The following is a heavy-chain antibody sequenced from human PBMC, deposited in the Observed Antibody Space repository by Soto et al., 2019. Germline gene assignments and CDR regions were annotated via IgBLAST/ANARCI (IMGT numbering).Heavy chain of an antibody. CDR2: INPSGGST. V-gene: IGHV1-46*01. J-gene: IGHJ4*02. D-gene: IGHD3-22*01. Sequence: QVQLVQSGAEVKKPGASVKVSCKASGYTFTSYYMHWVRQAPGQGLEWMGIINPSGGSTSYAQKFQGRVTMTRDTSTSTVYMELSSLRSEDTAMYYCARDDTYYYDSSGYTQENYWGQGTLVTVSS. CDR3: ARDDTYYYDSSGYTQENY. CDR1: GYTFTSYY.